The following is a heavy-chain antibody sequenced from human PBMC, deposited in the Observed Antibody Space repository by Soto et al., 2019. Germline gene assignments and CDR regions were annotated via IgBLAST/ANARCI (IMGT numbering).Heavy chain of an antibody. CDR2: INPNSGGT. CDR1: GYTFTGYY. Sequence: ASVKVSCKASGYTFTGYYMHWVRQAPGQGLEWMGWINPNSGGTNYAQKFQGWVTMTRDTSISTAYMELSRLRSDDTAVYYCARDVAAAGHYYYYCGMDVWGQGTTVTVSS. D-gene: IGHD6-13*01. V-gene: IGHV1-2*04. J-gene: IGHJ6*02. CDR3: ARDVAAAGHYYYYCGMDV.